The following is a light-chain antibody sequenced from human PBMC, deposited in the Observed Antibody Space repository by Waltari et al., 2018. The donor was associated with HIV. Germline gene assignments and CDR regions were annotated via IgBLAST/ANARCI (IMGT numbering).Light chain of an antibody. CDR3: QQRSKWPPIT. CDR2: DTS. J-gene: IGKJ5*01. Sequence: EIVLTQSPATLSLSPGERATLSCRASQSVNTYLAWYQQKPGQAPRLLIYDTSNRATGIPVRFSGSGTGTDVTLNISSLEPEDAAVDYCQQRSKWPPITFGQGTRLEIK. CDR1: QSVNTY. V-gene: IGKV3-11*01.